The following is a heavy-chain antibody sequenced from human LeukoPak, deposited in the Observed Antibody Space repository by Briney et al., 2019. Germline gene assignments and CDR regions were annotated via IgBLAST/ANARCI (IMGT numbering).Heavy chain of an antibody. CDR2: INPNSGGT. CDR1: GYTFTGYY. CDR3: ARVSIAAAPPTD. Sequence: ASVKVFCKASGYTFTGYYMHWVRQAPGQGLEWMGWINPNSGGTNYAQKFQGRVTMTRDTSISTAYMELSRLRSDNTAVYYCARVSIAAAPPTDWGQGTLVTVSS. D-gene: IGHD6-13*01. V-gene: IGHV1-2*02. J-gene: IGHJ4*02.